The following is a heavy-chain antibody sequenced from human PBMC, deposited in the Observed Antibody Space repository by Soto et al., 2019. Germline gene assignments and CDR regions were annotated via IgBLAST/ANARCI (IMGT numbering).Heavy chain of an antibody. D-gene: IGHD3-10*01. J-gene: IGHJ5*02. Sequence: QVQLQQWGAGLLKSSETLSLTCAVYGGSFSGYYWNWLRQPPGEGLEWIGKIDQRGSTHYNPSLKSRVTMSVDTSRSQFSLKLTSVTAIDTAVYDCAVCRDTGVRGVRNWFDPWGQGTLVTVSS. V-gene: IGHV4-34*01. CDR1: GGSFSGYY. CDR3: AVCRDTGVRGVRNWFDP. CDR2: IDQRGST.